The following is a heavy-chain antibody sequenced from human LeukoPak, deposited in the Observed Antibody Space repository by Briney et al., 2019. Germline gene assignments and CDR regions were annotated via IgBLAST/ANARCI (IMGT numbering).Heavy chain of an antibody. CDR1: GGTFSNYA. CDR3: ARLGHCGETNCYSDFYYMDV. Sequence: ASVKVSCKASGGTFSNYAVSWVRQAPGQGLEWMGGIIPVFEKPNYARKFQDRVTITADESTATAYVELSSLTSEDTAIYFCARLGHCGETNCYSDFYYMDVWGKGTTVIVSS. J-gene: IGHJ6*03. V-gene: IGHV1-69*13. CDR2: IIPVFEKP. D-gene: IGHD2-21*01.